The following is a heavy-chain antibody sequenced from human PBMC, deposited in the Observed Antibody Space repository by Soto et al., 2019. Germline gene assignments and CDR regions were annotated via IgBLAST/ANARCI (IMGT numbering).Heavy chain of an antibody. J-gene: IGHJ6*02. D-gene: IGHD6-19*01. V-gene: IGHV1-2*04. Sequence: ASVKVSCKASGYTFTGYYMHWVRQAPGQGLEWMGWINPNSGGTNYAQKFQGWVTMTRDTSISTAYMELSRLRSDDTAVYYCARSGVVAGTYYGMDVWGQGTTVTVSS. CDR3: ARSGVVAGTYYGMDV. CDR1: GYTFTGYY. CDR2: INPNSGGT.